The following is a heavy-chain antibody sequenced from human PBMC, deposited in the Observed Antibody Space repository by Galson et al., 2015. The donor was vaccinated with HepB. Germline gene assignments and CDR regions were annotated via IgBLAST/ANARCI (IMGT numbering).Heavy chain of an antibody. Sequence: SLRLSCAASGFTFSRYWMHWVRQAPGKGLAWVSRISSDGSSISYADSVKGRFTISRDDAKNTLYLQMNSLRAEDTAVYHCASWEGDYWGQGTLVTVSS. D-gene: IGHD1-26*01. V-gene: IGHV3-74*01. CDR1: GFTFSRYW. CDR2: ISSDGSSI. J-gene: IGHJ4*02. CDR3: ASWEGDY.